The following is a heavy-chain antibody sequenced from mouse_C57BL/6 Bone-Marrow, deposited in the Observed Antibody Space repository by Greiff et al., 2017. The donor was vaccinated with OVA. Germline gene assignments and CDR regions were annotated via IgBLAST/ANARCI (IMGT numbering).Heavy chain of an antibody. CDR2: IDPSDSYT. J-gene: IGHJ2*01. Sequence: VQLQQPGAELVKPGASVKLSCKASGYTFTSYWMQWVKQRPGQGLEWIGEIDPSDSYTNYNQKFQGKATLTVDTSSSTAYMQLGSLTSEDSAIYYCARRENYYGRKAYGGQGTTLTVSS. V-gene: IGHV1-50*01. CDR1: GYTFTSYW. CDR3: ARRENYYGRKAY. D-gene: IGHD1-1*01.